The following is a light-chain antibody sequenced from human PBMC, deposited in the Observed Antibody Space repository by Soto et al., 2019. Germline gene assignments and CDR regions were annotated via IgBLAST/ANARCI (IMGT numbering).Light chain of an antibody. CDR1: NRDIGAYNL. CDR2: EVR. CDR3: SSSTTTSTLL. Sequence: QSALTQPASVSGSLGQSITISCTGSNRDIGAYNLVSWYQQYPDTAPKLIIYEVRNRPSGVSYRFTGSRSGNTASLTISALQADDESTFYCSSSTTTSTLLFGGGTKVTVL. V-gene: IGLV2-14*01. J-gene: IGLJ3*02.